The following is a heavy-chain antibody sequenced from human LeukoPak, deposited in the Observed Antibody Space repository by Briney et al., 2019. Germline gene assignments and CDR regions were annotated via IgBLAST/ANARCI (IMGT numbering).Heavy chain of an antibody. D-gene: IGHD2-2*01. CDR2: INPNSGGT. Sequence: GASVKVSCKASGYTFTGYYMHWVRQAPGQGLEWMGWINPNSGGTNYAQKFQGRVTMTRDTSISTAYMELSRLGSDDTAVYYCARDVCSSTSCYAYWGQGTLVTVSS. J-gene: IGHJ4*02. V-gene: IGHV1-2*02. CDR3: ARDVCSSTSCYAY. CDR1: GYTFTGYY.